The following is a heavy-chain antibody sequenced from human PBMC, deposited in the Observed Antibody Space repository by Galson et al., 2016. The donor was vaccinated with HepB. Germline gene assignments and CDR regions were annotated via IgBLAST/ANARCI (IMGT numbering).Heavy chain of an antibody. V-gene: IGHV3-11*06. CDR1: GFTFSDYY. CDR3: ARVGPQTLSSGWTARDY. CDR2: ISDSSTYT. J-gene: IGHJ4*02. Sequence: LRLSCAASGFTFSDYYMSWIRQAPGKGLEWVSYISDSSTYTNYADSVKGRFTIFRDDSKTSLYLQMNRLRAEDTAVYYCARVGPQTLSSGWTARDYWGQGTLVTVSS. D-gene: IGHD6-19*01.